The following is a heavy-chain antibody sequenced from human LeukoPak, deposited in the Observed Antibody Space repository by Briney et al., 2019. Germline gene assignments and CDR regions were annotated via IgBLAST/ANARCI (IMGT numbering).Heavy chain of an antibody. D-gene: IGHD4-23*01. Sequence: YPSETLSLTCTVSGGSISSGDYYWSWIRQPPGKGLEWIGYIYDTGSGSTHYNPSLKSRVTISVERLSNQLSLMVNSVTAADTAVYYCARHSSSWGLTTVVNVDFWGQGTLVTVSS. J-gene: IGHJ4*02. CDR1: GGSISSGDYY. CDR2: IYDTGSGST. V-gene: IGHV4-30-4*01. CDR3: ARHSSSWGLTTVVNVDF.